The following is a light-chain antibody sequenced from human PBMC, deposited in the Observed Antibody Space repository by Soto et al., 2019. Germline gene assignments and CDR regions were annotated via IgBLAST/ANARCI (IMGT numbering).Light chain of an antibody. Sequence: DIKMTQSPSTLFVSVGDSVTIPRRANLTISSWLVWYQQKTGKAPNLXXYXASTLKSGVQSRFSGSGSGTEFTLTISSLQPDDLATYYCQHYNRYSEAFGQGTKVDI. CDR1: LTISSW. CDR2: XAS. J-gene: IGKJ1*01. V-gene: IGKV1-5*03. CDR3: QHYNRYSEA.